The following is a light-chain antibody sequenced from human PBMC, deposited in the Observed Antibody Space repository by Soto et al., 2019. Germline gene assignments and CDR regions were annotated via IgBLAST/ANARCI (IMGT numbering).Light chain of an antibody. CDR1: QDISHY. CDR2: DAS. J-gene: IGKJ3*01. Sequence: DIQMTQSPSSLSASVGDRVTITCQASQDISHYLNWYQQKPGKAPKLLIYDASNLETGVPSRFSGSGSGTDFTFTISSLQPEDIETYYCQQYDDLPLTFGPGTKVDFK. CDR3: QQYDDLPLT. V-gene: IGKV1-33*01.